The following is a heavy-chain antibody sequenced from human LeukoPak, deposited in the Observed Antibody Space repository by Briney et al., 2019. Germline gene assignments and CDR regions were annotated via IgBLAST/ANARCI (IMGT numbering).Heavy chain of an antibody. V-gene: IGHV3-64D*09. CDR3: VRSGYFDP. Sequence: PGGSLRLSCSASGFTFSSYAMHWVRQAPGKGLQYVSTITADGGVTYYADSLKGRFTTSRDNSRNTLYLQMSSLRPEDTAVYYCVRSGYFDPWDQGTLVTVSS. CDR2: ITADGGVT. CDR1: GFTFSSYA. D-gene: IGHD5-12*01. J-gene: IGHJ5*02.